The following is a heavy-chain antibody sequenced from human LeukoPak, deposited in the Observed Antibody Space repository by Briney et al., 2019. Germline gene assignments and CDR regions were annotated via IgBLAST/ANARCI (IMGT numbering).Heavy chain of an antibody. D-gene: IGHD5-12*01. CDR1: GFTFSTYW. V-gene: IGHV3-74*01. CDR3: AKESGYDVDLEY. CDR2: INTDGSTT. Sequence: PGGSLRLSCAGSGFTFSTYWMHWVRQAPGGGLVWVSGINTDGSTTSYADSVKGRFTISRDNAKNTLYLQMTSLRAEDTALYYCAKESGYDVDLEYWGQGALDTVSS. J-gene: IGHJ4*02.